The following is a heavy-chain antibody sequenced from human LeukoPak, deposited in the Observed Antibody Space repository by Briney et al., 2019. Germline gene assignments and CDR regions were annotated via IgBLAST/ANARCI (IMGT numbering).Heavy chain of an antibody. Sequence: PERSLRLFCAASGFTFRHYAVHWVRQAPGRGLEWVAVLSFDGAHKYYAESVKGRFTISKDNSNNTLFLQMDSLRLEDTALYYCVRARAGGLDYWGQGTLVTVSS. CDR3: VRARAGGLDY. CDR1: GFTFRHYA. V-gene: IGHV3-30*04. CDR2: LSFDGAHK. J-gene: IGHJ4*02. D-gene: IGHD3-16*01.